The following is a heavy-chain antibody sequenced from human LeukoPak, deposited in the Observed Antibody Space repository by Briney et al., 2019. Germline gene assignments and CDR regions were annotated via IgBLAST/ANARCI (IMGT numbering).Heavy chain of an antibody. D-gene: IGHD3-22*01. J-gene: IGHJ4*02. V-gene: IGHV1-2*02. Sequence: ASVKVSCKASGYTFAGYYMHWVRQAPGQGLEWMGWINPNSGGTNYAQKFQGRVTMTRDTSISTAYMELSRLRSDDTAVYYCARVDYYDSSGYSLDYWGQGTLVTVSS. CDR3: ARVDYYDSSGYSLDY. CDR2: INPNSGGT. CDR1: GYTFAGYY.